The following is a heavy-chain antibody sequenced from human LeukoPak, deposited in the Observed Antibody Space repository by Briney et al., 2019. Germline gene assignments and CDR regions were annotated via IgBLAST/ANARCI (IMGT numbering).Heavy chain of an antibody. J-gene: IGHJ4*02. CDR1: GGSFTTYY. Sequence: SETLSLTCTVSGGSFTTYYWSWIRQPAGRGLEWKGHIDSSGTNNYNPSLKSRVTMSTDPSKNQFSLKLSSVTAADTAVYYCARDSAKLGYFDYWGQGTLVTVSS. CDR3: ARDSAKLGYFDY. CDR2: IDSSGTN. V-gene: IGHV4-4*07. D-gene: IGHD3-16*01.